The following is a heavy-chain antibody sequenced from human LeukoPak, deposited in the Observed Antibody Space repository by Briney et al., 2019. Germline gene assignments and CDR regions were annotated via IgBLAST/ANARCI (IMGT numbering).Heavy chain of an antibody. Sequence: GGSLRLSCAASGFTFSSYAMSWVRQAPGKGLEWVSAISGSGGSTYYADSVKGRFTISRDNSKNTLYLQMTSLRAEDTAVYYCATGQGYCSSTSCYNWFDPWGQGTLVTVSS. CDR1: GFTFSSYA. CDR3: ATGQGYCSSTSCYNWFDP. J-gene: IGHJ5*02. V-gene: IGHV3-23*01. D-gene: IGHD2-2*01. CDR2: ISGSGGST.